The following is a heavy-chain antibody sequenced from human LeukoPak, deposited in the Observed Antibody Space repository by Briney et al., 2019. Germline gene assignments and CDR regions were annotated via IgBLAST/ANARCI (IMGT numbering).Heavy chain of an antibody. V-gene: IGHV3-7*01. CDR2: IKSDESER. Sequence: GGSLRLSCVASGFTFSDYWMSWVRQAPGKGLEWVANIKSDESERFFLDSVKGRFTISRDNAKNSLYLQMNSLRVEDTAVYYCARDPPSVAAVGYSMDVWGQGTTVTVSS. J-gene: IGHJ6*02. D-gene: IGHD6-13*01. CDR3: ARDPPSVAAVGYSMDV. CDR1: GFTFSDYW.